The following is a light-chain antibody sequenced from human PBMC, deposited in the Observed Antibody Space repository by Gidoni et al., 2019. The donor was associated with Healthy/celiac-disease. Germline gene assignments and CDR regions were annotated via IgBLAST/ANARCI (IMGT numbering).Light chain of an antibody. V-gene: IGKV1-5*03. CDR1: QSISSW. CDR3: QQYNSYSWT. CDR2: KAS. Sequence: DIQMTQYPSTLSASVGDRVTITCRASQSISSWLAWYQQKPGKAPKLLIYKASSLESGVPSRFSGSGSGTEFTITISSLQPDDFATYYCQQYNSYSWTFGQGTKVEIK. J-gene: IGKJ1*01.